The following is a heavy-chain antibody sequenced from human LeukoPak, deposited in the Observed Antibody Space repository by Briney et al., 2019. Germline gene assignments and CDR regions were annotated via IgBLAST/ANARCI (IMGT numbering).Heavy chain of an antibody. J-gene: IGHJ1*01. CDR2: IKQDGSEK. D-gene: IGHD4-23*01. V-gene: IGHV3-7*01. CDR1: GFTFSSYW. Sequence: GGSLRLSCAASGFTFSSYWMSWVRQAPGKGLEWVANIKQDGSEKYYVDSVKGRFTISRDNAKNSLYLQMNSLRAEDTAVYYCARARYGGNSEYFQHWGQGTLVTVSS. CDR3: ARARYGGNSEYFQH.